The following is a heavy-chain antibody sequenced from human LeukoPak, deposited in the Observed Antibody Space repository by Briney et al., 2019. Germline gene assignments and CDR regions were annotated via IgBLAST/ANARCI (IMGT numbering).Heavy chain of an antibody. D-gene: IGHD6-6*01. V-gene: IGHV3-30*18. J-gene: IGHJ3*02. CDR3: AKVGTDSSSSGLNDAFDI. CDR2: ISYDGSNK. Sequence: GESLRLSCAASGFTFSSYGMHWVRQAPGKGLEWVAVISYDGSNKYYADSVKGRFTISRDNSKNTLYLQMNSLRAEDTAVYYCAKVGTDSSSSGLNDAFDIWGQGTMVTVSS. CDR1: GFTFSSYG.